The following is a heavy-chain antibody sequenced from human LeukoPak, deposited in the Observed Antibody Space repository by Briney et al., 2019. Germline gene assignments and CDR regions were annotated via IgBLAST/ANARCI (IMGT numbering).Heavy chain of an antibody. J-gene: IGHJ4*02. Sequence: GGSLRLPCAASGFTFSSYGMHWVRQAPGKGLEWVAVIWYDGSNKYYADSVKGRFTISRDNSKNTLYLQMNSLRAEDTAVYYCARKTTSADYAPDYWGQGTLVTVSS. V-gene: IGHV3-33*01. CDR1: GFTFSSYG. CDR2: IWYDGSNK. CDR3: ARKTTSADYAPDY. D-gene: IGHD4-17*01.